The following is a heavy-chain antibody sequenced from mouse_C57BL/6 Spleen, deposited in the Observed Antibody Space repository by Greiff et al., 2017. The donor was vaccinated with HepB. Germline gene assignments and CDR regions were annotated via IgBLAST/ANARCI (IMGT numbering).Heavy chain of an antibody. CDR3: ARRYDYDEGDWYFDV. Sequence: VQLQQSGAELVKPGASVKISCKASGYAFSSYWMNWVKQRPGKGLEWIGQIYPGDGDTNYNGKFKGKATLTADKSSSTAYMQRSSLTSEDYAVYFCARRYDYDEGDWYFDVWGTGTTVTVSS. CDR1: GYAFSSYW. J-gene: IGHJ1*03. V-gene: IGHV1-80*01. CDR2: IYPGDGDT. D-gene: IGHD2-4*01.